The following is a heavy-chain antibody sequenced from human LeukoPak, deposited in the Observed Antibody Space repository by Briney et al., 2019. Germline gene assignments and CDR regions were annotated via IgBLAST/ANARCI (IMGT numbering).Heavy chain of an antibody. CDR2: ISWNSGSI. CDR1: GFTFDDYA. D-gene: IGHD2/OR15-2a*01. J-gene: IGHJ4*02. CDR3: AKDIGPLAGAEYNFDY. V-gene: IGHV3-9*03. Sequence: PGRSLRLSCAASGFTFDDYAMHWVRQAPGKGLEWVSGISWNSGSIGYADSVKGRFTISRDNAKNSLYLQMNSLRAEDMALYYCAKDIGPLAGAEYNFDYWGQGTLVTVSS.